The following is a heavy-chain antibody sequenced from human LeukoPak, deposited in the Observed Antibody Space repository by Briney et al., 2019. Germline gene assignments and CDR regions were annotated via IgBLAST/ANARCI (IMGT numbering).Heavy chain of an antibody. CDR1: GGSFSGYY. CDR2: INHSGST. D-gene: IGHD5-18*01. V-gene: IGHV4-34*01. J-gene: IGHJ5*02. Sequence: PSETLTLTCAVYGGSFSGYYWSWIRQPPGKGLEWIGEINHSGSTNYNPSLKSRVTISVDTSKNQFSLKLSSVTAADTAVYYCARSGYSYGKGYGWSDPWGQGTLVTVSS. CDR3: ARSGYSYGKGYGWSDP.